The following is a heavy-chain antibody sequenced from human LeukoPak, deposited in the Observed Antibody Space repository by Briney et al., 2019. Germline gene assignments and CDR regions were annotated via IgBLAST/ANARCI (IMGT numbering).Heavy chain of an antibody. V-gene: IGHV4-59*12. J-gene: IGHJ5*02. CDR1: GGSISSYY. CDR2: IYYSGST. CDR3: ARVTYDTGDYYRFDP. D-gene: IGHD3-22*01. Sequence: PSETLSLTCTVSGGSISSYYWSWIRQPPGKGLEWIGYIYYSGSTSYNPSLKSRVTISVDTSKNQFSLKLNSVTVADTAVYYCARVTYDTGDYYRFDPWGQGTLVTVSS.